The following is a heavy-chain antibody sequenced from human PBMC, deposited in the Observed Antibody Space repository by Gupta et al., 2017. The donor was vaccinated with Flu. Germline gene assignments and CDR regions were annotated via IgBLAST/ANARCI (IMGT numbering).Heavy chain of an antibody. V-gene: IGHV3-15*05. CDR1: GLYFTDAW. D-gene: IGHD1-1*01. J-gene: IGHJ5*01. CDR3: IWTGLSWLAS. CDR2: MKSYGAGGTR. Sequence: EVQVVESGGGLVKPGESLRLSCVVSGLYFTDAWMSWVRQVPGKGLEWVGRMKSYGAGGTRDYAAALEGRFDISRDDSKNMVYLQMNNLKTEDTGVYYCIWTGLSWLASWGQGTLVTGSS.